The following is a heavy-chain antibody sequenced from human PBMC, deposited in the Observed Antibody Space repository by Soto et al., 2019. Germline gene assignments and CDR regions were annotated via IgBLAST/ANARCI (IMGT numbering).Heavy chain of an antibody. V-gene: IGHV4-59*08. D-gene: IGHD6-13*01. CDR2: IYNSGST. CDR3: ARQAIAAAGTCAYYYYMDV. J-gene: IGHJ6*03. Sequence: QVQLQESGPGLVKPSETLSLTCTVSGGSISSYYWSWIRQPPGKGLEWIGYIYNSGSTNYDPSLKSRVTISVGTSKNQFSPKLSSVTAADTAVYYCARQAIAAAGTCAYYYYMDVWGKGTTVTVSS. CDR1: GGSISSYY.